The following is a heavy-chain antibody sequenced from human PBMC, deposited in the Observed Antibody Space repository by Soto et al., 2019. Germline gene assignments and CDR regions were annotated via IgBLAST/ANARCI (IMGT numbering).Heavy chain of an antibody. CDR3: ARGGGPGVPAATPAY. V-gene: IGHV1-46*01. J-gene: IGHJ4*02. CDR1: GYTFTSYY. Sequence: GASVKVCCKASGYTFTSYYMHWVRQAPGQGLEWMGIINPSGGSTSYAQKFQGRVTMTRDTSTSTVYMELSSLRSEDTAVYYCARGGGPGVPAATPAYWGQGTLVTVSS. CDR2: INPSGGST. D-gene: IGHD2-2*01.